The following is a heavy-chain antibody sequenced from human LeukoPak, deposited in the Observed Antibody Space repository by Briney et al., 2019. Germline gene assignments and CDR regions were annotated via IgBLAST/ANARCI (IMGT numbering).Heavy chain of an antibody. J-gene: IGHJ6*03. V-gene: IGHV5-51*01. CDR2: IYPGDSDT. CDR3: ARQGWSSTAYYHIDV. CDR1: GYSFTSYW. D-gene: IGHD2-2*01. Sequence: GESLKISCEASGYSFTSYWISWVRQMPGKGLEWMGIIYPGDSDTRYSPSFEGQVTISADKSITTAYLQRTSVKASDTAMYYCARQGWSSTAYYHIDVWGKGTTVTVSS.